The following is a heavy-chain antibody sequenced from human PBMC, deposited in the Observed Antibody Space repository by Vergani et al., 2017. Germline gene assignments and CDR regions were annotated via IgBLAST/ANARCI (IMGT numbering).Heavy chain of an antibody. D-gene: IGHD3-16*01. CDR2: IKSKTDGGTT. Sequence: EVQLVESGGGLVKPGGSLRLSCAASGFTFTNAWMNWVRQAPGKGLEWVGRIKSKTDGGTTDYGAPVRGRFTISRDDSQNTLYLQMSSLKTEDTAVYFCTTGKRGVLDYWGQGTLLTVSS. J-gene: IGHJ4*02. V-gene: IGHV3-15*01. CDR3: TTGKRGVLDY. CDR1: GFTFTNAW.